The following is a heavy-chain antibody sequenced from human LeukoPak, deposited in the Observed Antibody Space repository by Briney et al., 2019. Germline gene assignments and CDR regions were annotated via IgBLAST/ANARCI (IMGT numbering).Heavy chain of an antibody. V-gene: IGHV4-38-2*02. CDR1: GYSISSVYY. CDR3: AMFSSAYYGVDVDY. J-gene: IGHJ4*02. CDR2: TYQSRST. Sequence: SETLSLTCTVSGYSISSVYYGGWSRQPPGKGLEWVGSTYQSRSTYSTPSLKRRVTISVATSKNKFPLKLSSVTAADPAVYYCAMFSSAYYGVDVDYWGQGTLVTVSS. D-gene: IGHD3-22*01.